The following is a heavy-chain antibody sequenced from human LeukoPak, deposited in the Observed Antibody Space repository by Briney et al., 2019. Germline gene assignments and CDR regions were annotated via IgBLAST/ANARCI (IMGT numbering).Heavy chain of an antibody. Sequence: GGSLRLSCAASGFTFSDYYMSWIRQAPGKGLEWVSYISSSGSTIYYADSVKGRFTISRDNAKNSLYLQMNSLRAEDTAVYYCARDPAMVRGVVSYYYYMDVWGKGTTVTISS. CDR1: GFTFSDYY. V-gene: IGHV3-11*01. D-gene: IGHD3-10*01. CDR3: ARDPAMVRGVVSYYYYMDV. J-gene: IGHJ6*03. CDR2: ISSSGSTI.